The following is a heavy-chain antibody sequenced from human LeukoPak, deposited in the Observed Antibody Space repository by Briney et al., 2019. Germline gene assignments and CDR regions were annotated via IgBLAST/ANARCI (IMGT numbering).Heavy chain of an antibody. D-gene: IGHD3-22*01. V-gene: IGHV4-59*13. J-gene: IGHJ4*02. Sequence: SETLSLTCTVSGGSISSYYWSWIRQPPGKGLEWIGYIYYSGSTNYNPSLKSRVIVSVDTSKNQFSLKLSSVTAADTAVYYCARGLRPKYYYDSSGYQIPQLNARRNALSFDYWGQGTLVTVSS. CDR1: GGSISSYY. CDR2: IYYSGST. CDR3: ARGLRPKYYYDSSGYQIPQLNARRNALSFDY.